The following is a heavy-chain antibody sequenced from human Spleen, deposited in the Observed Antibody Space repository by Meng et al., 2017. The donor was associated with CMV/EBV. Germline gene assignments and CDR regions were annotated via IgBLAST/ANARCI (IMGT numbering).Heavy chain of an antibody. J-gene: IGHJ4*02. V-gene: IGHV1-2*02. D-gene: IGHD2-21*02. CDR1: GYSFTGYF. CDR2: VNPNTGGA. Sequence: ASVKVSCKASGYSFTGYFMHWVRQAPGQGLEWMGWVNPNTGGANYAQKFQGRVNMTRDTSISTTYMELNRLRSDDTAVYYCARVQVTRTARSYFDHWGQGTRVTVSS. CDR3: ARVQVTRTARSYFDH.